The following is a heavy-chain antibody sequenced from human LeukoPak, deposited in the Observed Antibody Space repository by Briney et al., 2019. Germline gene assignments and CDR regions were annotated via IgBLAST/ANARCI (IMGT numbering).Heavy chain of an antibody. CDR2: ISPDDSDI. Sequence: GQSLKISCKCSGYSFTTYWIAWVRQMPGRGLEWMGIISPDDSDIRYSPSFQGHVTISADKSISTAYLQWSSLQASDTAMYYCARHEGSGSYYSYWGQGTLVTVSS. D-gene: IGHD1-26*01. CDR1: GYSFTTYW. J-gene: IGHJ4*02. CDR3: ARHEGSGSYYSY. V-gene: IGHV5-51*01.